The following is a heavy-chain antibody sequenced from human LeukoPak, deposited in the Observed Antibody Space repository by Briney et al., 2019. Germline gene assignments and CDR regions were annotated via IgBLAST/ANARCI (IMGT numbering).Heavy chain of an antibody. J-gene: IGHJ6*04. CDR1: GGTFSSYT. CDR2: IIPILGIA. D-gene: IGHD5-18*01. CDR3: ARDLRGCSCGLDYYNGMDV. V-gene: IGHV1-69*02. Sequence: SVKVSYEASGGTFSSYTISWVRQAPGHRLEWTGRIIPILGIANYAQKFQGRVTITPVKSTSPAYMELSSLRSEDPSVYYCARDLRGCSCGLDYYNGMDVWGKGTTVTVSS.